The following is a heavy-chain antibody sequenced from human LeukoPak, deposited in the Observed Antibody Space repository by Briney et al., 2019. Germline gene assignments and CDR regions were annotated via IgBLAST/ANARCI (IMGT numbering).Heavy chain of an antibody. V-gene: IGHV4-59*08. J-gene: IGHJ5*02. D-gene: IGHD6-13*01. CDR2: IYFSGTT. Sequence: SETLSLTCTVSGDSINAYYWGWLRQPPGKGLEWIGYIYFSGTTKYNPSLESRVTISVDTSKNQFSLKLSSVTAADTAVYYSARRRAEGGSNGHYNWFDPWGQGILVTVSS. CDR1: GDSINAYY. CDR3: ARRRAEGGSNGHYNWFDP.